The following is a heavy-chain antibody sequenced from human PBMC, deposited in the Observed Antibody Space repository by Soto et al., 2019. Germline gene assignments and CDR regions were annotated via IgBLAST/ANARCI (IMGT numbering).Heavy chain of an antibody. J-gene: IGHJ2*01. D-gene: IGHD2-15*01. CDR3: ARYSTSHCSESICFGEYWYFDI. V-gene: IGHV1-69*06. Sequence: QVQLVQSGAEVKKPGSSVKISCKPSGGTFSSHAYSWVRQAPGQGLEWMGGIIPIFGPANYAQKFQDRVTITADKSTRTAFMELSGRRSDDTAVYYCARYSTSHCSESICFGEYWYFDIWGRGTLVIVSS. CDR2: IIPIFGPA. CDR1: GGTFSSHA.